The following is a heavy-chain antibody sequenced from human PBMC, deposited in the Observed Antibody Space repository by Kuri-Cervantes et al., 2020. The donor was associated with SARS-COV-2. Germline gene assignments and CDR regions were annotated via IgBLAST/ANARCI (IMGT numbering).Heavy chain of an antibody. Sequence: SETLSLTCTVSGGSISSSSYYWGWIRQTPGKGLEWIGSIYYSGSTYYNPSLKSRVTISVDTSKNQFSLKLSSVTAADTAVYYCARAPRGDIVVVPAPDAFDIWGQGTMVTDSS. CDR2: IYYSGST. CDR3: ARAPRGDIVVVPAPDAFDI. D-gene: IGHD2-2*01. V-gene: IGHV4-39*01. J-gene: IGHJ3*02. CDR1: GGSISSSSYY.